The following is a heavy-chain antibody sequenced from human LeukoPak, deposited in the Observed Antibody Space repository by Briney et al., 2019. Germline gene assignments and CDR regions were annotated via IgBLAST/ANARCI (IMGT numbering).Heavy chain of an antibody. CDR3: STGSGHAFDI. V-gene: IGHV3-74*01. CDR1: GFTFSSYW. D-gene: IGHD3-10*01. J-gene: IGHJ3*02. CDR2: INSDGSST. Sequence: GGSLRLSCAASGFTFSSYWMHWVRQVPGKGLVWVSRINSDGSSTSYADSVKGRFTISRDNAKNTLYVQMNSLRAEDTAVYYCSTGSGHAFDIWGRGTMVSVPS.